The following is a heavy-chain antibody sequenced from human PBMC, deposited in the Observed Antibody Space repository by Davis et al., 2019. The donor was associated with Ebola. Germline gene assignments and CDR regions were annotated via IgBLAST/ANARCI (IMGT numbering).Heavy chain of an antibody. Sequence: PSETLSLTCAISGDSVSSGGWNWIRQSPSRGLEWLGRTYYTSKWHNDYGESVKSRISINPDTSKNQLSLQLNSVTPEDTAVYYCARFRWELRGFDYWGQGTLVTASS. D-gene: IGHD1-26*01. V-gene: IGHV6-1*01. CDR2: TYYTSKWHN. CDR1: GDSVSSGG. CDR3: ARFRWELRGFDY. J-gene: IGHJ4*02.